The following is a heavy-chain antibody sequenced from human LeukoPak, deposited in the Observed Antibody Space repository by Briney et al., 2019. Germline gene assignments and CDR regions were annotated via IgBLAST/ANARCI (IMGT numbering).Heavy chain of an antibody. CDR1: GGSINSDGYY. V-gene: IGHV4-61*02. J-gene: IGHJ5*02. CDR2: VYPRGVN. CDR3: ARGVMINHRFDL. Sequence: SETLSLACTVSGGSINSDGYYWSWIRQPAGQGLEWIGRVYPRGVNDNSPSFQRRATISVDTSKNQFSLKLTSVTAADTDVYYCARGVMINHRFDLWGQGNLVTVSS. D-gene: IGHD3-16*01.